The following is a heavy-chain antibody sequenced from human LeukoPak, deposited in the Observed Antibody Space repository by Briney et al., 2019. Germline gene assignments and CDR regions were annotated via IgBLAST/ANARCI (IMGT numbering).Heavy chain of an antibody. Sequence: PGGSLRLSCAACGFTFSSYWMHWVRHAPGKGLVWVSRAKGEASYTDYADSVKGRFTISRDNATNTLYLQMYSLRAEDTAVYYCVRDGDDYNFDYWGQGSLVTVSS. CDR3: VRDGDDYNFDY. CDR1: GFTFSSYW. V-gene: IGHV3-74*01. D-gene: IGHD5-24*01. CDR2: AKGEASYT. J-gene: IGHJ4*02.